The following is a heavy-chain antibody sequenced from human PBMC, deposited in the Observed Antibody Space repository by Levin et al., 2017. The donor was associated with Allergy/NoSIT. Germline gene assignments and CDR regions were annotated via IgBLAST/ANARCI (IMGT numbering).Heavy chain of an antibody. CDR2: IYYSGST. V-gene: IGHV4-59*01. CDR1: GGSISNYY. CDR3: ARDPLYYYHGSGLV. J-gene: IGHJ4*02. Sequence: PSETLSLTCTVSGGSISNYYWSWIRQPPGKGLEWIGYIYYSGSTNYNASLKSRVTISADTSKNQFSLRLNSVTAADTAVYYCARDPLYYYHGSGLVWGQGTLVIVSS. D-gene: IGHD3-22*01.